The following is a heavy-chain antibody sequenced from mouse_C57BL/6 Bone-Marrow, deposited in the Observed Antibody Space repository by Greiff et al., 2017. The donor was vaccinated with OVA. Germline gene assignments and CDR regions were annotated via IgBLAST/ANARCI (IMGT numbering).Heavy chain of an antibody. CDR3: ARGGYYGLAY. V-gene: IGHV1-81*01. CDR2: IYPSSGNT. CDR1: GYTFTSYG. Sequence: VQLQQSGAELARPGASVKLSCKASGYTFTSYGISWVKQRTGQGLEWIGEIYPSSGNTYYNEKFKGKATLTADKSSSTAYMELRSLTSEDSAVYFCARGGYYGLAYWGQGTLVTVSA. J-gene: IGHJ3*01. D-gene: IGHD2-1*01.